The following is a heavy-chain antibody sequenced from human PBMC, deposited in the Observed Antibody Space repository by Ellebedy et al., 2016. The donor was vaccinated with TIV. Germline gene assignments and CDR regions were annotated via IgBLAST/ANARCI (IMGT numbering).Heavy chain of an antibody. Sequence: GESLKISXVASGFNFSSYSLNWVRQAPGKGLEWVSSITTNGNYKHYADALKGRFTISRDNAKNSLYLQMNSLRVEDTALYYCIRDVTPGGGDYWGQGTLVTVSS. D-gene: IGHD3-16*01. CDR2: ITTNGNYK. CDR3: IRDVTPGGGDY. J-gene: IGHJ4*02. CDR1: GFNFSSYS. V-gene: IGHV3-21*04.